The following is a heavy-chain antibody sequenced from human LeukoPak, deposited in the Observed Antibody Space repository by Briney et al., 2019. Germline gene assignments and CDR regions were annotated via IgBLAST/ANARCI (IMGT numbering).Heavy chain of an antibody. D-gene: IGHD2-2*03. CDR2: IYYSGST. CDR3: ARLDAPDAFDI. V-gene: IGHV4-59*08. Sequence: SETLSLTCTVSGGSISSYYWSWIRQSPGKGLEWIGYIYYSGSTNYNPSLKSRVTISVDTSKNQFSLKLSSVTAADTAVYYCARLDAPDAFDIWGQGTMVTVSS. CDR1: GGSISSYY. J-gene: IGHJ3*02.